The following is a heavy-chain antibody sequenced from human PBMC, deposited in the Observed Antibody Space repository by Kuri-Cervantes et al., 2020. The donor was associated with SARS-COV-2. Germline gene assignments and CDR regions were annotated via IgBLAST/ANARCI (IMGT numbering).Heavy chain of an antibody. CDR3: AKDYSNRGWYPDYYYSYGLDV. CDR1: GFTFSTSA. Sequence: GESLKISCAASGFTFSTSAMHWVRQAPGKGLEWVALISHDGSSESYRDSVKGRFTVSRDNSKESLFLQMDSLGPEDTAVYYCAKDYSNRGWYPDYYYSYGLDVWGQGTTVTVSS. D-gene: IGHD6-19*01. CDR2: ISHDGSSE. V-gene: IGHV3-30*10. J-gene: IGHJ6*02.